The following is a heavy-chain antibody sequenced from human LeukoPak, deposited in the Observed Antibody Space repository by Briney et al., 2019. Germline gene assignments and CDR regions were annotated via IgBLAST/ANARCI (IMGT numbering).Heavy chain of an antibody. CDR2: LFSSGTT. J-gene: IGHJ4*02. Sequence: PSQTLSLTCTVSGGSFSSGDYSWNWIRQPAGQGLEWIGRLFSSGTTNYNPSLKSRVTISGDTSNNQFSLKLTSVTAADTAVYYCASQDSGYDLDFDYWGPGILVTVSS. CDR3: ASQDSGYDLDFDY. D-gene: IGHD5-12*01. CDR1: GGSFSSGDYS. V-gene: IGHV4-61*02.